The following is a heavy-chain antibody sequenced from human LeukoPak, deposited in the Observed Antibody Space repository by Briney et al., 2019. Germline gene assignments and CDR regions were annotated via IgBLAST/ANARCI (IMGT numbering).Heavy chain of an antibody. CDR1: GGSISSYY. CDR3: ASVGVKGI. V-gene: IGHV4-34*01. J-gene: IGHJ4*02. Sequence: SETLSLTCTVSGGSISSYYWSWIRQPPGKGLEWIGEINHSGSTNYNPSLKSRVTISVDTSKNQFSLKLSSVTAADTAVYYCASVGVKGIWGQGTLVTVSS. CDR2: INHSGST. D-gene: IGHD2-8*01.